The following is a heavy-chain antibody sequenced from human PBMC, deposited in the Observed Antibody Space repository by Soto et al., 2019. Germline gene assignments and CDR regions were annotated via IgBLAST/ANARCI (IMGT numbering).Heavy chain of an antibody. CDR3: ARGYCTTTSYDPWLDP. D-gene: IGHD2-2*01. Sequence: GESLKISCQGSGYSFTSYWIAWVRQMPGKGLEWMGIIYPGDSDTRYSPSFQGQVTISADKSITTAYLQWSSLKASDTAMYYCARGYCTTTSYDPWLDPWGQGTLVALYS. CDR2: IYPGDSDT. CDR1: GYSFTSYW. V-gene: IGHV5-51*01. J-gene: IGHJ5*02.